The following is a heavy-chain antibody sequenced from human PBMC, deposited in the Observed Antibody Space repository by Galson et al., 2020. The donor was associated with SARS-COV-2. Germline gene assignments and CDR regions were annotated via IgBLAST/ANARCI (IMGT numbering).Heavy chain of an antibody. V-gene: IGHV4-59*08. D-gene: IGHD1-20*01. CDR2: IYYTGGS. J-gene: IGHJ4*02. CDR1: GVSISSYY. CDR3: ARHSLSFQIGVITVGS. Sequence: SQTLSLTCTVSGVSISSYYWSWIRQPPGKGLEWIGYIYYTGGSNQNPSLKSLVTTSMDTSKNQLSLRLSSVTVADTAVYYCARHSLSFQIGVITVGSWGLGTVVTVS.